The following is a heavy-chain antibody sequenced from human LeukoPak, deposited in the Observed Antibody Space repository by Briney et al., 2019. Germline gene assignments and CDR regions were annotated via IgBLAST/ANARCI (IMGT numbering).Heavy chain of an antibody. V-gene: IGHV1-2*02. J-gene: IGHJ5*02. CDR3: ASQAGATSNWFDP. CDR2: INPNSGGT. Sequence: ASVKVSCKASGYTFTGYYIHWVRQAPGQGLEWMGWINPNSGGTNYAQKFQGRVNMTRDTPISTAYMELPRLRSDDTAVYYCASQAGATSNWFDPWGQGTLVTVSS. CDR1: GYTFTGYY. D-gene: IGHD4/OR15-4a*01.